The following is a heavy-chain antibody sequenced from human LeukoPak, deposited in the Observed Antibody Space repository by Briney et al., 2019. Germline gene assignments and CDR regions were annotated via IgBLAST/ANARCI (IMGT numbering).Heavy chain of an antibody. Sequence: SVKVSCKASGGTFSSYAISWVRQAPGQGLEWMGGIIPIFGTANYAQKFQGRVTITADKSTSTAYMELSSLRSEDTAVYYCARDLNPVRWELLPEYWGQGTLVTVSS. CDR1: GGTFSSYA. CDR2: IIPIFGTA. V-gene: IGHV1-69*06. J-gene: IGHJ4*02. CDR3: ARDLNPVRWELLPEY. D-gene: IGHD1-26*01.